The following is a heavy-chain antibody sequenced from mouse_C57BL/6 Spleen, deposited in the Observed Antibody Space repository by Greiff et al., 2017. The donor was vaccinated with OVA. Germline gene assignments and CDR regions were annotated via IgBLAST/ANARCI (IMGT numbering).Heavy chain of an antibody. CDR2: ISYDGSN. Sequence: EVKLKESGPGLVKPSQSLSLTCSVTGYSITSGYYWYWIRQFPGNILEWMGYISYDGSNNYNPSLKNRISITLDTSKNQFFLKLNPVTTEDTATYYCASHYYGLDYWGQGTTLTVSS. V-gene: IGHV3-6*01. D-gene: IGHD1-2*01. CDR1: GYSITSGYY. J-gene: IGHJ2*01. CDR3: ASHYYGLDY.